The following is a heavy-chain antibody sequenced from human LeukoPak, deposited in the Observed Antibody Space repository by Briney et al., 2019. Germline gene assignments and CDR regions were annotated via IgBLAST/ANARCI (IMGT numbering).Heavy chain of an antibody. V-gene: IGHV1-2*02. CDR1: GYTFTGYC. J-gene: IGHJ4*02. Sequence: ASVKVSCKASGYTFTGYCMHWVRQAPGQGLEWMGWINPNSGGTNYAQKFQGRVTMTRDTSISTAYMELSRLRSDDTAVYYCAREEDTAMVPFDYWGQGTLVTVPS. CDR3: AREEDTAMVPFDY. CDR2: INPNSGGT. D-gene: IGHD5-18*01.